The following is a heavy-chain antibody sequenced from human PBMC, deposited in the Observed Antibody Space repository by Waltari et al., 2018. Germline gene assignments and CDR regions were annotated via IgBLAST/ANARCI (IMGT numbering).Heavy chain of an antibody. J-gene: IGHJ4*02. V-gene: IGHV3-30*01. CDR2: ISYDGSNK. D-gene: IGHD2-2*02. CDR1: GFTFSSYA. Sequence: QVQLVESGGGVVQPGRSLRLSCAASGFTFSSYAMHWVRQAPGKGLGWVEVISYDGSNKYYADSVKGRFTISRENSKNTLYLQMNSLRAEDTAVYYCARGEVYCSSTSCYIVYWGQGTLVTVSS. CDR3: ARGEVYCSSTSCYIVY.